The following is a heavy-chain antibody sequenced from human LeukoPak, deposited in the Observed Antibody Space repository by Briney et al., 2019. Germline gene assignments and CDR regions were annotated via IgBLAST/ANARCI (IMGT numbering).Heavy chain of an antibody. J-gene: IGHJ4*02. CDR3: ARDPFNWNYFDY. Sequence: SETLSLTCTVSGGSFSSYYWSWIRQPAGKGLEWIGRVYTSGSTNYNPSLKSRVTMSVDTSKNQFSLKLSSVTAADTAVYYCARDPFNWNYFDYWGQGTLVTVSS. CDR1: GGSFSSYY. D-gene: IGHD1-20*01. V-gene: IGHV4-4*07. CDR2: VYTSGST.